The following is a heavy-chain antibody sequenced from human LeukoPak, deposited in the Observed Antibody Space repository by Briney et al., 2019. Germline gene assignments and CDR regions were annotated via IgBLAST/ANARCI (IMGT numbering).Heavy chain of an antibody. D-gene: IGHD4-17*01. Sequence: PSETLSLTCTVSGGSISSYYRSWIRQPPGKGLEWIGYIYYSGSTNYNPSLKSRVTISIDTSKNQFSLKLSSVTAADTAVYYCARGTTVTTPDYWGQGTLVTASS. J-gene: IGHJ4*02. CDR3: ARGTTVTTPDY. CDR2: IYYSGST. CDR1: GGSISSYY. V-gene: IGHV4-59*08.